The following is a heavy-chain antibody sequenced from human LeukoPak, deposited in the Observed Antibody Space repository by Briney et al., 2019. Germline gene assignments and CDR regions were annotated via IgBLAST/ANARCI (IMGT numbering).Heavy chain of an antibody. D-gene: IGHD1-26*01. CDR2: INPSGGST. CDR1: GYTFTSYY. V-gene: IGHV1-46*03. CDR3: ARVSEWGDFDY. Sequence: GASVKVSCKXSGYTFTSYYMHWVRQAPGQGLEWMGIINPSGGSTSYAQKFQGRVTMTRDTSTSTVYMELSSLRSEDTAVYYCARVSEWGDFDYWGQGTLVTVSS. J-gene: IGHJ4*02.